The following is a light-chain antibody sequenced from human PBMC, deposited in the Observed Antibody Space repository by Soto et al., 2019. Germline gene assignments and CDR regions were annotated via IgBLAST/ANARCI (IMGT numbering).Light chain of an antibody. CDR1: SSDVGGYNY. CDR3: SSYTSSSNPYV. Sequence: LTQPGSESGSPGQSITISCTGTSSDVGGYNYVSWYQQHPGKAPKLMIYEVSNRPSGVSNRFSGSKSGNTASLTISGLQAEDEADYYCSSYTSSSNPYVFGTGTKVTVL. J-gene: IGLJ1*01. V-gene: IGLV2-14*01. CDR2: EVS.